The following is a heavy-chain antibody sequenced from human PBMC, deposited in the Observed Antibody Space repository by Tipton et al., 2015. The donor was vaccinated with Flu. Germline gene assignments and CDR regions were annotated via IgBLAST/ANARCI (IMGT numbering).Heavy chain of an antibody. V-gene: IGHV4-31*03. CDR2: IYYSGST. D-gene: IGHD3-10*01. CDR3: AGSIGFVYYFDY. J-gene: IGHJ4*02. Sequence: TLSLTCTVSGGSISSGGYYWSWIRQHPGKGLEWIGYIYYSGSTYYNPSLKSRVTISVDTSKNQFSLKLSSVTAADTAVYYCAGSIGFVYYFDYWGQGTLVTVSS. CDR1: GGSISSGGYY.